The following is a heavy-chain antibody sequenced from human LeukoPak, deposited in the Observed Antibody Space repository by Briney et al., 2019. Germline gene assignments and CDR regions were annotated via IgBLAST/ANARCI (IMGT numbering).Heavy chain of an antibody. CDR1: GFTFSSCA. CDR2: ISGSGGST. J-gene: IGHJ4*02. CDR3: AKDVVATISYFDY. V-gene: IGHV3-23*01. Sequence: GGSLRLSCAASGFTFSSCAMRWVRQAPGKGLEWVSAISGSGGSTYYADSVKGRFTISRDNSKSTLYLQMNSLRAEDTAVYYCAKDVVATISYFDYWGQGTLVTVSS. D-gene: IGHD5-12*01.